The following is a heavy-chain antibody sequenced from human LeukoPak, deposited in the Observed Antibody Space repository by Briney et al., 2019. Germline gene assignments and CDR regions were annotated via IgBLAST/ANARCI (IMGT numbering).Heavy chain of an antibody. CDR1: GFPFDTYP. CDR3: ATMGEQWLLKDI. V-gene: IGHV3-21*01. CDR2: ISSSNSFK. J-gene: IGHJ3*02. D-gene: IGHD6-19*01. Sequence: GESLKISCAASGFPFDTYPMNWVRQAPGKGLEWVASISSSNSFKNYADSVKGRFTISRDNAQNSLYPQMSSLRAEDTGLYYCATMGEQWLLKDIWGQGTMVIVSS.